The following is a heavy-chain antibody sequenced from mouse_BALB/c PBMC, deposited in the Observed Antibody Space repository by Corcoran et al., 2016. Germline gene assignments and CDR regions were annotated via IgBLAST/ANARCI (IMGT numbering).Heavy chain of an antibody. CDR2: INPYNDGT. J-gene: IGHJ1*01. V-gene: IGHV1S136*01. Sequence: EVQLQQSGPELVKPGASVKMSCKASGYTFTSYVMHWVKQKPGQGLEWIGYINPYNDGTKYNEKFKGKATLTSDKSSSTAYMELSSLTSEDCAVYYCAREGRRGYFDVWGAGTTGTVSS. CDR3: AREGRRGYFDV. CDR1: GYTFTSYV.